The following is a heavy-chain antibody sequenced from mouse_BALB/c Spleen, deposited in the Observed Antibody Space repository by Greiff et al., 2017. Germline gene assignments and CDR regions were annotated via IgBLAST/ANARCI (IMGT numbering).Heavy chain of an antibody. Sequence: VQLQQSGAELVKPGASVKLSCKTSGYTFTSYWIQWVKQRPGQGLGWIGEIFPGTGTTYYNEKFKGKATLTIDTSSSTAYMQLSSLTSEDAAVYFCARTIYDDYCEHIDYWGQGTTLTVSS. V-gene: IGHV1S132*01. D-gene: IGHD2-3*01. CDR3: ARTIYDDYCEHIDY. CDR2: IFPGTGTT. CDR1: GYTFTSYW. J-gene: IGHJ2*01.